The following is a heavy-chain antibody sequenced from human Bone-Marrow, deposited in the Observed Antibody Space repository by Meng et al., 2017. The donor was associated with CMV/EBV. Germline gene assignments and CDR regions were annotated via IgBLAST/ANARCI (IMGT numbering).Heavy chain of an antibody. CDR1: GFTFSSYA. J-gene: IGHJ4*02. CDR3: ARDRGYGGNGLGY. V-gene: IGHV3-21*01. CDR2: ISSSSSYI. Sequence: GGSLRLSCAASGFTFSSYAMHWVRQAPGKGLEWVSSISSSSSYIYYADSVKGRFTISRDNAKNSLYLQMNSLRAEDTAVYYCARDRGYGGNGLGYWGQGTLVTVSS. D-gene: IGHD4-23*01.